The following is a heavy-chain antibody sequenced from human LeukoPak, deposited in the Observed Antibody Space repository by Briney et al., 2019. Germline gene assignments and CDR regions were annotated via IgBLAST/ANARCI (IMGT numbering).Heavy chain of an antibody. CDR1: GGSISSGSYY. V-gene: IGHV4-61*02. CDR3: ARGYCSGGSCHPLDY. D-gene: IGHD2-15*01. Sequence: PSQTLSLTGTVSGGSISSGSYYWSWIRQPAGKGLEWIVRIYTSGSTNYNPSLNSRVTISVDTSKNQFSLKLSSVTAADTAVYYCARGYCSGGSCHPLDYWGQGTLVTVSS. J-gene: IGHJ4*02. CDR2: IYTSGST.